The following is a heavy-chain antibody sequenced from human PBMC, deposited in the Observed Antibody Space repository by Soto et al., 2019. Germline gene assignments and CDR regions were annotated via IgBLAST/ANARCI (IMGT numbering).Heavy chain of an antibody. CDR1: GFTFSSYV. CDR2: ISYDGNSE. CDR3: AKERGRYCSGGSCYLFDC. V-gene: IGHV3-30*18. Sequence: GGSLRLSCAASGFTFSSYVMHWVSQAPGKGLEWVAVISYDGNSEYYADSVKGRFTISRDNSKNTLYLQMNSLRAEDTAVYYCAKERGRYCSGGSCYLFDCWGQGTLVTVSS. D-gene: IGHD2-15*01. J-gene: IGHJ4*02.